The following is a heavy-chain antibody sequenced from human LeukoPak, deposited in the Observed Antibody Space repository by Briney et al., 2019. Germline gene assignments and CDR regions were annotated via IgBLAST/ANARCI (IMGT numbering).Heavy chain of an antibody. J-gene: IGHJ4*02. CDR3: ARDGAYSGRYYDSYYFDY. CDR2: TYYRSKWYN. D-gene: IGHD1-26*01. CDR1: GDSVSSNSAA. V-gene: IGHV6-1*01. Sequence: SQTLSLTCAISGDSVSSNSAAWNWIRQSPSRGLEWLGRTYYRSKWYNDYAVSVKSRITINTDTSKNQFSLQLNAVTPEDTAVYYCARDGAYSGRYYDSYYFDYWGQGTLVTVSS.